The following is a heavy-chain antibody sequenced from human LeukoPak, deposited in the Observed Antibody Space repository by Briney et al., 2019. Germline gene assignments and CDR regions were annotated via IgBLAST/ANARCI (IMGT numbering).Heavy chain of an antibody. CDR2: IYYSGST. V-gene: IGHV4-59*01. CDR3: ARGYSSGWDYFDY. Sequence: PSETLSLTCTVSGGSISSYYWSWIRQPPGKGLEWIGYIYYSGSTNYNPSLKSRVTISVDTSKNQFSLKLSSVTAADTAVYYCARGYSSGWDYFDYWGQGTLVTVSS. D-gene: IGHD6-19*01. J-gene: IGHJ4*02. CDR1: GGSISSYY.